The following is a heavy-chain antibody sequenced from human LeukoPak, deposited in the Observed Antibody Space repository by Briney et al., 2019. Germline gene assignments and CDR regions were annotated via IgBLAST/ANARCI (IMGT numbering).Heavy chain of an antibody. D-gene: IGHD2-15*01. CDR1: GVSFSGYY. CDR2: INHSGST. Sequence: SETLSLTCAVYGVSFSGYYWSWIRQPPGKGLEWIGEINHSGSTNYNPSLKSRVTISVDTSKNQFSLKLSSVTAADTAVYYCARGLGGYYYYYYGMDVWGQGTTVTVSS. J-gene: IGHJ6*02. V-gene: IGHV4-34*01. CDR3: ARGLGGYYYYYYGMDV.